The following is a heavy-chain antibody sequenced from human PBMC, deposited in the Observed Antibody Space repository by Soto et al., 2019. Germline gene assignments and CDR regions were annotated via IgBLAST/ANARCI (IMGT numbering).Heavy chain of an antibody. Sequence: GASVKASCKASGYTFTSHGISWVRQAPGQGLEWMGWISVYNGNTNYAQKLQGRVTMTADTSTTTAYMELRSLRSDDTAVYYCARGVSYDYAWGSPSSNFDCWR. CDR2: ISVYNGNT. J-gene: IGHJ4*01. V-gene: IGHV1-18*01. CDR1: GYTFTSHG. D-gene: IGHD3-16*01. CDR3: ARGVSYDYAWGSPSSNFDC.